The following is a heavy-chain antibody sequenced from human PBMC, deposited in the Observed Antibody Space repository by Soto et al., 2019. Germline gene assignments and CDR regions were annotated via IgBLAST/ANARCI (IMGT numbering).Heavy chain of an antibody. J-gene: IGHJ3*02. CDR2: ISWNSGSI. V-gene: IGHV3-9*01. CDR1: GFTFDDYA. CDR3: AKGRTSGWDAFDI. D-gene: IGHD6-19*01. Sequence: GGSLRLSCAASGFTFDDYAMHWVRQAPGKGLEWVSGISWNSGSIGYADSVKGRFTISRDNAKNSLYLQMNSLRTEDTALYYCAKGRTSGWDAFDIWGQGTMVTVSS.